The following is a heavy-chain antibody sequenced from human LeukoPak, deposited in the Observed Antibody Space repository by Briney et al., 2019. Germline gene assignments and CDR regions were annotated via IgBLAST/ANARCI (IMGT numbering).Heavy chain of an antibody. Sequence: ASVKVSCKASGYTFTGYYMHWVRQAPGQGLEWMGIINPSGGSTGYAQKFQGRVTMTRDTSTSTVYMELSSLRSEDTAVYYCAREREEYSSSSNGAFDIWGQGTMVTVSS. J-gene: IGHJ3*02. CDR2: INPSGGST. D-gene: IGHD6-6*01. V-gene: IGHV1-46*01. CDR3: AREREEYSSSSNGAFDI. CDR1: GYTFTGYY.